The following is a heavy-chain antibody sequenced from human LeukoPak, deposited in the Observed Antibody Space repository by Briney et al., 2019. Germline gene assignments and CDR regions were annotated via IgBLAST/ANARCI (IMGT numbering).Heavy chain of an antibody. V-gene: IGHV5-51*03. J-gene: IGHJ4*02. CDR2: IYPGDSDT. CDR1: GYDFTNYW. Sequence: GESLKISCKCSGYDFTNYWIGWVRQMPGKGLEWMGIIYPGDSDTRYSPSFQGQVTISADKSISTAYLQWSSLKASDTAMYYCARSTGSSSWGVDYWGQGTLVTVSS. D-gene: IGHD6-13*01. CDR3: ARSTGSSSWGVDY.